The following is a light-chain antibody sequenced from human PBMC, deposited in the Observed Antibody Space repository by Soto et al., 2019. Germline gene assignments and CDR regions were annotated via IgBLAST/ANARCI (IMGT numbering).Light chain of an antibody. CDR1: QSVSNNY. CDR3: QQYGTSPRM. Sequence: EIVLTQSPGTLSLSPGDTAALSCRASQSVSNNYLAWYQQKPGQAPRLLIYGASSRATGIPDRFSGSASGTDFTLTISRLVPEDFAVYYCQQYGTSPRMFGQGTKVEIK. V-gene: IGKV3-20*01. J-gene: IGKJ1*01. CDR2: GAS.